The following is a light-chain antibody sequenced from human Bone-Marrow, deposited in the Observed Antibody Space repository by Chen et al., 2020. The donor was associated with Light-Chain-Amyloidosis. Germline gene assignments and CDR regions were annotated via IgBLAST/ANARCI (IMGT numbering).Light chain of an antibody. CDR3: QSADSSGTYEVI. CDR2: RDT. J-gene: IGLJ2*01. V-gene: IGLV3-25*03. CDR1: DLPTKY. Sequence: SYELTQPPSVSASQRPTARITCSGDDLPTKYAYWYQQKPGQAPVLVIHRDTERPSGISERFSGSSSGTTATLTISGVQAEDEADYHCQSADSSGTYEVIFGGGTKLTVL.